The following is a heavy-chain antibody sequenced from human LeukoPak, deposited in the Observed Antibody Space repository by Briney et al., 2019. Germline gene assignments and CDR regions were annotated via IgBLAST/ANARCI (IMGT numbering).Heavy chain of an antibody. V-gene: IGHV1-18*01. J-gene: IGHJ4*02. CDR3: ARDLPAGMAARPPYQLDY. Sequence: ASVKVSCKASGYTFTTYGITWVRQVPGQGLEWMGWISVYNGDTKYAQKFQGRVALTTETSTSTVYMELRSLKSDDTAVYYCARDLPAGMAARPPYQLDYWGQGTRVNVSS. CDR2: ISVYNGDT. CDR1: GYTFTTYG. D-gene: IGHD6-6*01.